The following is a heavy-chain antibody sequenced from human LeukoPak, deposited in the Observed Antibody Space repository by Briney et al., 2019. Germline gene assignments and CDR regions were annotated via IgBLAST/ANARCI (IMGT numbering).Heavy chain of an antibody. D-gene: IGHD5-24*01. V-gene: IGHV4-39*01. J-gene: IGHJ4*02. CDR2: IYYSGST. CDR3: ARHVDGYKGDY. Sequence: SETLSLTCTVSGGSISSSSYYWGWIRQPPGKGLEWIGSIYYSGSTYYNPSLKSRVTISVDTSKNQFSLKLSSVTAADTAVYYRARHVDGYKGDYWGQGTLVTVSS. CDR1: GGSISSSSYY.